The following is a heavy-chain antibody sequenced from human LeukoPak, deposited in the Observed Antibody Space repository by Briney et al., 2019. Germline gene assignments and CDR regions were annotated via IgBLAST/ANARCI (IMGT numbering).Heavy chain of an antibody. V-gene: IGHV1-2*02. Sequence: ASVKVSCKTSGYAFTAYYIHRVRQAPGQGQEWMGWIDPSNGGRNYAQKFQGRVTITRDRDISKDYMELSRLTSDDPAVYYCAREVWKYDYWGQGTLVIVSS. CDR2: IDPSNGGR. D-gene: IGHD1-1*01. CDR1: GYAFTAYY. CDR3: AREVWKYDY. J-gene: IGHJ4*02.